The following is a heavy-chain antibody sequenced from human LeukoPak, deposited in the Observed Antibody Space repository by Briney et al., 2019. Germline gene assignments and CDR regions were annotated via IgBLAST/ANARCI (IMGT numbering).Heavy chain of an antibody. D-gene: IGHD3-3*01. CDR2: ISSSSSTI. CDR3: ARGGKALGRRITIFGVSNGAFDI. V-gene: IGHV3-48*01. J-gene: IGHJ3*02. Sequence: GGSLRLSCAASGFTFSSYSMNWVRQAPGKGLEWVSYISSSSSTIYYADSVKGRFTISRDNAKNSLYLQMNSLRAEDTAVYYCARGGKALGRRITIFGVSNGAFDIWGQGTMVTVSS. CDR1: GFTFSSYS.